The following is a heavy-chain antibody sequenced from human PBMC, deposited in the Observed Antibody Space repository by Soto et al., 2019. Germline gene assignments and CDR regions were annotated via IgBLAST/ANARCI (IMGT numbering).Heavy chain of an antibody. D-gene: IGHD6-13*01. V-gene: IGHV1-2*02. CDR1: GYTFTGYY. CDR2: INPNSGGT. J-gene: IGHJ4*02. CDR3: ARGSVVGMAAAGTGY. Sequence: ASVKVSCKASGYTFTGYYMHWVRQAPGQGLEWMGWINPNSGGTNYAQKFQGRVTMTRDTSISTAYMELSSLRSEDTAVYYCARGSVVGMAAAGTGYWGQGTLVTVSS.